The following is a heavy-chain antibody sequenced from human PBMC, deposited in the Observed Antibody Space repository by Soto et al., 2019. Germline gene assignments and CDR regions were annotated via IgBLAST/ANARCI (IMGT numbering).Heavy chain of an antibody. CDR3: SSLYYYDSSGNYGMHV. J-gene: IGHJ6*02. D-gene: IGHD3-22*01. CDR2: IYPGDSDT. Sequence: GGSLKTSCKGSGYSFTSYWNGWVRQMPGKGLEWMGIIYPGDSDTRYSPSFQGQVTISADKSISTAYLQWSSLKASDTAMYYCSSLYYYDSSGNYGMHVWGQGTTVTV. CDR1: GYSFTSYW. V-gene: IGHV5-51*01.